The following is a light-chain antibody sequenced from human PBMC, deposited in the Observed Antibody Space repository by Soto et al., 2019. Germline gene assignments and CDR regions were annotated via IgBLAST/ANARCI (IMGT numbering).Light chain of an antibody. CDR1: QSISSW. V-gene: IGKV1-5*01. J-gene: IGKJ1*01. Sequence: DIQMTQSPSTLSSSVGDRVTLTCRASQSISSWLAWYKQKPGKAPKLLIYDASSLESGVPSRFRGSGSGTEFTLTISSLKPDDFETYYCQQYNSYSGTFGQGTKVDIK. CDR2: DAS. CDR3: QQYNSYSGT.